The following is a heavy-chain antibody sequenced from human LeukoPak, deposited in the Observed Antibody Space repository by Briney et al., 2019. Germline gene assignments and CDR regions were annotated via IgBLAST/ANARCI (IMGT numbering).Heavy chain of an antibody. CDR3: ARVPVIQYHYGMDV. V-gene: IGHV1-2*02. Sequence: ASVKVSCKASGYTFTGYYMHWVRQAPGQGLEWMGWINPNSGGTNYAQKFQGRVTMTRDTSISTAYMELSRLRSDDTGVYYCARVPVIQYHYGMDVWGQGTTVTVSS. D-gene: IGHD3-16*02. J-gene: IGHJ6*02. CDR1: GYTFTGYY. CDR2: INPNSGGT.